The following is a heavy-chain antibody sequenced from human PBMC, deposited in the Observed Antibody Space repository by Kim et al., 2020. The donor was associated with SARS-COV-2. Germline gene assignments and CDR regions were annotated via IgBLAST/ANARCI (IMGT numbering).Heavy chain of an antibody. J-gene: IGHJ2*01. D-gene: IGHD3-16*01. V-gene: IGHV1-46*01. Sequence: TYAQKFQGSATRTRDTSTGTVYMELSSLGSEDTAVYYCARAIWGYFDLWGRGTLVTVSS. CDR3: ARAIWGYFDL.